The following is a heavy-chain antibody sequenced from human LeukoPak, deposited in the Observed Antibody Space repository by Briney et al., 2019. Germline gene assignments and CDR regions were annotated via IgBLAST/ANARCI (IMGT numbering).Heavy chain of an antibody. D-gene: IGHD2-2*01. CDR2: IKGKIDGGTT. CDR3: TTESPAFDY. CDR1: GFTFSNAW. Sequence: GGSLRLSCAASGFTFSNAWMSWVRQAPGKGLEWVGRIKGKIDGGTTDYAAPVKGRFTFSRDDSKNTLYLQMNSLKTEDTAVYYCTTESPAFDYWGQGTLVTVSS. V-gene: IGHV3-15*01. J-gene: IGHJ4*02.